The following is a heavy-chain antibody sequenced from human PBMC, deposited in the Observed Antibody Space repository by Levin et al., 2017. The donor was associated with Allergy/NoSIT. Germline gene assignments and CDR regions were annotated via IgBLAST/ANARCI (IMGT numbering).Heavy chain of an antibody. V-gene: IGHV4-39*01. CDR1: GGSISSSSYY. D-gene: IGHD3-10*01. Sequence: PSETLSLTCTVSGGSISSSSYYWGWIRQPPGKGLEWIGSIYYSGSTYYNPSLKSRVTISVDTSKNQFSLKLSSVTAADTAVYYCASPRNVLLWFGELSPIPHWGQGTLVTVSS. CDR2: IYYSGST. CDR3: ASPRNVLLWFGELSPIPH. J-gene: IGHJ4*02.